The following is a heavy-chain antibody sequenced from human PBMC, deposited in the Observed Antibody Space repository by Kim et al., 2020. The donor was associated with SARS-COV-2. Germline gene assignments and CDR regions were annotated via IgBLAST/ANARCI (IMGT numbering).Heavy chain of an antibody. D-gene: IGHD3-22*01. J-gene: IGHJ2*01. CDR2: IYYSGST. CDR3: ARSYYDSSGYYPPHWYFDL. CDR1: GGSISSYY. Sequence: SETLSLTCTVSGGSISSYYWSWIRQPPGKGLEWIGYIYYSGSTNYNPSLKSRVTISVDTSKNQFSLKLSSVTAADTAVYYCARSYYDSSGYYPPHWYFDLWGRGTLVTFSS. V-gene: IGHV4-59*08.